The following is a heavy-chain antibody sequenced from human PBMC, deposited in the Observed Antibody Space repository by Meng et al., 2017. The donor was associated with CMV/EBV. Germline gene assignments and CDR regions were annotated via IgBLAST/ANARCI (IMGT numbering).Heavy chain of an antibody. CDR2: ITTSGGT. CDR1: GGSLGGRH. J-gene: IGHJ4*02. CDR3: ARESSGFPLDY. D-gene: IGHD3-22*01. Sequence: LPCIVSGGSLGGRHWGWIRPPAGKGLEWLGRITTSGGTDYNPSLKSRVTVSIDTSKNQFSLILSSVTAADTAVYYCARESSGFPLDYWGQGTLVTVSS. V-gene: IGHV4-4*07.